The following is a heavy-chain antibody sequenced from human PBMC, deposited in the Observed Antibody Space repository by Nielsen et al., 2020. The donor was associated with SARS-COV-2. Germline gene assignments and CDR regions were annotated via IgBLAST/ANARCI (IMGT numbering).Heavy chain of an antibody. V-gene: IGHV7-4-1*01. CDR3: ARVEAAAGYSATGEPLFDY. D-gene: IGHD6-13*01. CDR2: INTNTGNP. J-gene: IGHJ4*02. Sequence: WVRQAPGQGLEWMGWINTNTGNPTYAQGFTGRFVFSLDTSVSTAYLQICSLKTEDTAVYYCARVEAAAGYSATGEPLFDYWGQGTLVTVSS.